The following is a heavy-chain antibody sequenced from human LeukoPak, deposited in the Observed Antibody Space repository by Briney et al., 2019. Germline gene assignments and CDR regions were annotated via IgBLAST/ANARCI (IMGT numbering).Heavy chain of an antibody. CDR1: GFSFSDYA. Sequence: PGGSLRLSCAASGFSFSDYAMNWVRQAPGKGLEWVAYIRHDGNNQQYVDSVKGRFTISRDNSKNMLYLQMNSLRVEDTAVYYCAIDFWSGYSDYWGEGTLVTVSS. CDR3: AIDFWSGYSDY. D-gene: IGHD3-3*01. J-gene: IGHJ4*02. V-gene: IGHV3-30*02. CDR2: IRHDGNNQ.